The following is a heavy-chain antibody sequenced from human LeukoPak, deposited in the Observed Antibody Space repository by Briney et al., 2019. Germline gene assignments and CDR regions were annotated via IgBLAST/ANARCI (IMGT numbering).Heavy chain of an antibody. V-gene: IGHV3-43*01. D-gene: IGHD5-24*01. J-gene: IGHJ4*02. CDR1: GFTFDDYT. CDR2: ISWDGGST. Sequence: PGGSLRLSCAASGFTFDDYTMHWVRQAPGKGLEWGSLISWDGGSTYYADSVKGRFTISRDNNKNSLYLQMNSLRTEDTALYYCAKARRRDTYYFDYWGQGTLVTVSS. CDR3: AKARRRDTYYFDY.